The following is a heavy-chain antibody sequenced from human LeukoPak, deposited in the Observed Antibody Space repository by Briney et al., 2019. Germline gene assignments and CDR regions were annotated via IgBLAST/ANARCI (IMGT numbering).Heavy chain of an antibody. V-gene: IGHV1-2*02. J-gene: IGHJ1*01. Sequence: ASVKVSCKASGYTFTGYYMHLVRQAPGQGLEWMGWINPNSGGTNYAQKFQGRVTMTRDTSISTAYMELSRLTSDDTAVYYCARRGAVPVEYLQYWGQGTLVTVSS. CDR3: ARRGAVPVEYLQY. CDR1: GYTFTGYY. CDR2: INPNSGGT. D-gene: IGHD6-19*01.